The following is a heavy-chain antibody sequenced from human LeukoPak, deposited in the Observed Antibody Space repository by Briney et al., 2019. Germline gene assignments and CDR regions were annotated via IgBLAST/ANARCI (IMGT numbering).Heavy chain of an antibody. Sequence: GGSLKLSCAASGFTFSSYPMHWVRQAPGKGLEYVSAISSNGDTTYYANSVRGRFTISRDNSKNTLYLQMGSLRTEDMVIYYCARETIGTNDYWGQGTLVTVSS. J-gene: IGHJ4*02. CDR3: ARETIGTNDY. V-gene: IGHV3-64*01. CDR1: GFTFSSYP. CDR2: ISSNGDTT. D-gene: IGHD5-24*01.